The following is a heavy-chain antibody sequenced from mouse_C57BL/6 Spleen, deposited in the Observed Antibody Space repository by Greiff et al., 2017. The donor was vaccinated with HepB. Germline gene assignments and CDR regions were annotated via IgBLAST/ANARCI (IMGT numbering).Heavy chain of an antibody. V-gene: IGHV3-6*01. CDR3: ARWHDSNYGRYFDV. CDR1: GYSITSGYY. Sequence: EVKLQESGPGLVKPSQSLSLTCSVTGYSITSGYYWNWIRQFPGNKLEWMGYISYDGSNNYNPSLKNRISITRDTSKNQFFLKLNSVTTEDTATYYCARWHDSNYGRYFDVWGTGTTVTVSS. CDR2: ISYDGSN. D-gene: IGHD2-5*01. J-gene: IGHJ1*03.